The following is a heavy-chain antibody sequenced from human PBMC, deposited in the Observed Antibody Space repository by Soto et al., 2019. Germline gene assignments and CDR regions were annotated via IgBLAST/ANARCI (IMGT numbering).Heavy chain of an antibody. V-gene: IGHV4-30-4*01. CDR2: IYYSGST. D-gene: IGHD2-15*01. CDR1: GGSISSGDYY. CDR3: ARDPDYCGNCD. Sequence: QVQLQESGPGLVKPSQTLSLTCTVSGGSISSGDYYWSWIRQPPGKGLEWIGYIYYSGSTYYNPSLTGRVTISLDTSKTQFSLKLSSVTAADTAVYYCARDPDYCGNCDWGQGTLVTVSS. J-gene: IGHJ4*02.